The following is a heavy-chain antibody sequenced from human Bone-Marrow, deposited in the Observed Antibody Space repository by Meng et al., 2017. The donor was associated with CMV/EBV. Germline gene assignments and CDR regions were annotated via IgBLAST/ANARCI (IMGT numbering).Heavy chain of an antibody. CDR3: ARDGGPIVVVPTSRSHPWFDP. D-gene: IGHD2-2*01. CDR2: IIPILGVA. Sequence: SVKVSCKASGGTFSRYTINWVRQAPGQGLEWMGRIIPILGVANNAQKFQGRVTITADKSTSTAYMELSSLRSEDTGVYYCARDGGPIVVVPTSRSHPWFDPWGQGTLVTVSS. V-gene: IGHV1-69*04. J-gene: IGHJ5*02. CDR1: GGTFSRYT.